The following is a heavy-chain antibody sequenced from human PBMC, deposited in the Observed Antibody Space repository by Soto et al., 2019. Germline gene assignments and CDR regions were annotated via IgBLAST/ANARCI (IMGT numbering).Heavy chain of an antibody. J-gene: IGHJ4*02. Sequence: GGSLRLSCAASGFIFSSYEMNWVRQAPGKGLEWVSYISGSGNTIYYADSVKGRFTISRNNAKNSLYLQMNSLRAEDTAVYFCARIEYSTSSFFDYWGQGTLLTVSS. V-gene: IGHV3-48*03. CDR1: GFIFSSYE. CDR3: ARIEYSTSSFFDY. CDR2: ISGSGNTI. D-gene: IGHD6-6*01.